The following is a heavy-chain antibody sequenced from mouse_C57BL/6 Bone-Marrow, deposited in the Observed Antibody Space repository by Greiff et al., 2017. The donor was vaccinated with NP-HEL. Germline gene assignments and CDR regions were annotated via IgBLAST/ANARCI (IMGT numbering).Heavy chain of an antibody. CDR1: GYAFSSSW. CDR3: ARNLYDPYAMDY. D-gene: IGHD1-1*01. J-gene: IGHJ4*01. V-gene: IGHV1-82*01. Sequence: QVQLQQSGPELVKPGASVKISCKASGYAFSSSWMNWVKQRPGKGLEWIGRIYPGDGDTNYNGKFKGKATLTADKSSSTAYMQLSSLTSEDSAVYFCARNLYDPYAMDYWGQGTSVTVSS. CDR2: IYPGDGDT.